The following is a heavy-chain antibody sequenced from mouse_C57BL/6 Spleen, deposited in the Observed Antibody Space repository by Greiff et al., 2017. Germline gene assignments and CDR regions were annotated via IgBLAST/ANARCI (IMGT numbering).Heavy chain of an antibody. CDR2: IRNKANGYTT. CDR3: ARYRGVVALYYAMDY. Sequence: DVKLVESGGGLVQPGGSLSLSCAASGFTFTAYYMSWVRQPPGKALEWLGFIRNKANGYTTEYSASVTGRFTISRDNSQSILYLQRNALRAEDSATYYCARYRGVVALYYAMDYWGQGTSVTVSS. V-gene: IGHV7-3*01. CDR1: GFTFTAYY. D-gene: IGHD1-1*01. J-gene: IGHJ4*01.